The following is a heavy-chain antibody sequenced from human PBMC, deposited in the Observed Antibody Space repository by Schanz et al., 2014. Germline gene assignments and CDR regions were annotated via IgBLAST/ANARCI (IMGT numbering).Heavy chain of an antibody. V-gene: IGHV1-69*02. CDR3: ARGGYSSGWYDRDIARFDY. CDR1: GGTFSSYT. Sequence: QVQLVQSEAEVKKPGSSVKVSCKASGGTFSSYTISWVRQAPGQGLEWMGRIIPILGIANYAQNFQGRVTITADKSTSTAYMELTSLRSEDTAVYYCARGGYSSGWYDRDIARFDYWGQGTLVTVSS. J-gene: IGHJ4*02. CDR2: IIPILGIA. D-gene: IGHD6-19*01.